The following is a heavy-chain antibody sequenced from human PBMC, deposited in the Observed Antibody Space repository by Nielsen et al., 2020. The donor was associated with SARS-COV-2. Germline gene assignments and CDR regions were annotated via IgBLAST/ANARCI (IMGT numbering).Heavy chain of an antibody. V-gene: IGHV3-21*01. J-gene: IGHJ3*02. CDR3: ARESNDAFDI. D-gene: IGHD5/OR15-5a*01. Sequence: WIRQPPGKGLEWVSSISSSSSYIYYVDSVKGRFTISRDNAKNSLYLQMNSLRAEDTAVYYCARESNDAFDIWGQGAMVTVSS. CDR2: ISSSSSYI.